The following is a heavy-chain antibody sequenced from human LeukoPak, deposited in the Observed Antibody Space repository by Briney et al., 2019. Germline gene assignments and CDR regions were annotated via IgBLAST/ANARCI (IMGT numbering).Heavy chain of an antibody. V-gene: IGHV4-30-4*08. D-gene: IGHD3-3*01. CDR2: IFYSGST. Sequence: SETLSLTCTVSGGSISSSSYYWGWIRQPPGKGLEWIGYIFYSGSTYYNPSLKSRLFISVDTSRNQFSLKLTSVTAADTAVYYCARDSAIFYGMDVWGQGTTVTVSS. CDR3: ARDSAIFYGMDV. CDR1: GGSISSSSYY. J-gene: IGHJ6*02.